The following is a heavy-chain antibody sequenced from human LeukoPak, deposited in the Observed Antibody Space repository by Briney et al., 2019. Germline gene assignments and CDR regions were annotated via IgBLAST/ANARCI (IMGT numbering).Heavy chain of an antibody. V-gene: IGHV4-34*01. D-gene: IGHD5-18*01. CDR1: GFTFSSYG. J-gene: IGHJ4*02. CDR3: ARDIAKARGTAHFDY. Sequence: PGRSLRLSCAASGFTFSSYGMHWVRQSPGRGLEWIGEINHSGSANYNPSLKSRVTISVDTSNNQLSLNLRSVTAADTAVYFCARDIAKARGTAHFDYWGQGTLVTVSS. CDR2: INHSGSA.